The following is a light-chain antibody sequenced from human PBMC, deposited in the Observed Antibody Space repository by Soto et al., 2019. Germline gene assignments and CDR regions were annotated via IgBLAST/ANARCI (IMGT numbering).Light chain of an antibody. Sequence: QSVLTQPPSASGSPGQSVTISCTGTSSDVGGYNYVSWYQQHPGKAPKLMIYEVSKRPSGVPDRFSGSKSGNTASLTVSGLQAEDEADYSCQSYDSSLSGPYVFGTGTKVTVL. CDR2: EVS. V-gene: IGLV2-8*01. CDR1: SSDVGGYNY. CDR3: QSYDSSLSGPYV. J-gene: IGLJ1*01.